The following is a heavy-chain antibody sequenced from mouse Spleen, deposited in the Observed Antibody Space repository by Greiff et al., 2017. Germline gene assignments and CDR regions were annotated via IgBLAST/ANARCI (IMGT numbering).Heavy chain of an antibody. D-gene: IGHD2-2*01. V-gene: IGHV1-72*01. CDR2: IGTNSGGT. J-gene: IGHJ4*01. CDR1: GYTFTSYW. Sequence: QVQLQQPGAELVKPGASVTLSCKASGYTFTSYWMHWVRQRPGRGLEWIGRIGTNSGGTKYNEKFTSKATLTVDKPPSTAYMQLSSLTSEDSAVYYCARWLPRNYYAMDYWGQGTSVTVSS. CDR3: ARWLPRNYYAMDY.